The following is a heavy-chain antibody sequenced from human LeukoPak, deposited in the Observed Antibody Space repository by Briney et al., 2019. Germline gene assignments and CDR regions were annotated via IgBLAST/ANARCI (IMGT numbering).Heavy chain of an antibody. CDR1: GFTFNTYS. CDR2: IDSSGGYM. CDR3: LRGDRRDY. Sequence: GGSLRLSCEACGFTFNTYSMNWARQAPGKGLEWVSSIDSSGGYMFYAGSVKGRFIISRDNAKDSLHLQMNSLRVEDTAVYYCLRGDRRDYWGQGTLVTVSS. V-gene: IGHV3-21*06. J-gene: IGHJ4*02.